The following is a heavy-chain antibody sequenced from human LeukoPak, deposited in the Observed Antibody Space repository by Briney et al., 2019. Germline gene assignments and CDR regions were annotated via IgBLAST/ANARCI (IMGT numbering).Heavy chain of an antibody. CDR2: IYYSGST. V-gene: IGHV4-59*01. CDR3: ARADYYYDSSGYIYLFDY. CDR1: GGSISYYY. Sequence: SETLSLTCTVSGGSISYYYWGWIRQPPGKGLEWIGYIYYSGSTNYHPSLKSRVTISVDTSKNQFSLNLSSVTAADTAVYYCARADYYYDSSGYIYLFDYWGQGILVTVSS. J-gene: IGHJ4*02. D-gene: IGHD3-22*01.